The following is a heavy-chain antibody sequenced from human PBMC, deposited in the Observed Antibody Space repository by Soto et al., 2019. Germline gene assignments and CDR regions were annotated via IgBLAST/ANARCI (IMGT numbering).Heavy chain of an antibody. CDR2: IHGGGDYT. V-gene: IGHV3-23*01. Sequence: EVQVLESGGGLVQPGGSLRLSCAASGFTFSNYDMSWVRQAPGKGLEWVSTIHGGGDYTPYTDSVKGRFTISRDNSRNTLFLHMNSLRAEDTAVYYCAKNRGSGSYTNWNFDVWGRGNLVTVSS. D-gene: IGHD1-26*01. CDR1: GFTFSNYD. CDR3: AKNRGSGSYTNWNFDV. J-gene: IGHJ2*01.